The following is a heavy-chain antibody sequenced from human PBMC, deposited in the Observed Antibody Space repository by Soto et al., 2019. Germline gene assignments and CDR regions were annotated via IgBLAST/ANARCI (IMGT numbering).Heavy chain of an antibody. CDR2: IWYDGSNK. Sequence: GGSLRLSCAASGFTFSSYVMHWVRQSPGKGLEWVAVIWYDGSNKYYADSVKGRFTISRDNSKNTLYLQMNSLRAEDTAVYYCARDYEEQWLGSLGMDVWSQGTTVTVSS. CDR3: ARDYEEQWLGSLGMDV. CDR1: GFTFSSYV. V-gene: IGHV3-33*01. D-gene: IGHD6-19*01. J-gene: IGHJ6*02.